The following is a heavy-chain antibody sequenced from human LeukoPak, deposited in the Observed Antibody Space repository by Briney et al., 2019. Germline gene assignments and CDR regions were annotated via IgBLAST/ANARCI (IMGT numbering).Heavy chain of an antibody. CDR2: IRSKTGGGAT. CDR1: GFTFSNAW. J-gene: IGHJ4*02. V-gene: IGHV3-15*01. CDR3: ATEVLLWLGAKSDY. D-gene: IGHD3-10*01. Sequence: GGSLRRSCAASGFTFSNAWVSWVRQAPGKGLEWVGRIRSKTGGGATDYAAPVKGRFTISRDDSKNTVYLQMNSLKTEDTAVYYCATEVLLWLGAKSDYWGQGTLVTVSS.